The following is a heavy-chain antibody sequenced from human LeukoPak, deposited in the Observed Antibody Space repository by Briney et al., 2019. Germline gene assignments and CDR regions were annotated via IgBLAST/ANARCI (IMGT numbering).Heavy chain of an antibody. J-gene: IGHJ5*02. CDR2: ISGSGGST. D-gene: IGHD3-16*01. Sequence: RGSLRLSCAASGFTFSSYSMNWVRQAPGKGLEWVSAISGSGGSTYYADSVKGRFTISRDNSKNTLYLQMNSLRAEDTAVYYCAKGFGFMGSWGQGTLVTVSS. CDR3: AKGFGFMGS. CDR1: GFTFSSYS. V-gene: IGHV3-23*01.